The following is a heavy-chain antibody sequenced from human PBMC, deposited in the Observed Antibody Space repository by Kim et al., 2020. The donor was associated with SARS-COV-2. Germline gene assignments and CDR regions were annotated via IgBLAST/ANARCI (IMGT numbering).Heavy chain of an antibody. V-gene: IGHV3-43*02. J-gene: IGHJ6*02. CDR2: ISGDGGST. D-gene: IGHD3-9*01. CDR3: AKDIESVYYDILTGYFKPYYYYYGMDV. Sequence: GGSLRLSCAASGFTFDDYAMRWVRQAPGKGLEWVSLISGDGGSTYYADSVKGRFTISRDNSKNSLYLQMNSLRTEDTALYYCAKDIESVYYDILTGYFKPYYYYYGMDVWGQGTTVTVSS. CDR1: GFTFDDYA.